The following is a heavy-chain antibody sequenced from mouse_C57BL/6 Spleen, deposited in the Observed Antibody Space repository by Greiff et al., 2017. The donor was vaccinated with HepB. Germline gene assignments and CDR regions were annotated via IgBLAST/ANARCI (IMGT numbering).Heavy chain of an antibody. D-gene: IGHD2-12*01. CDR2: IDLNSGGT. CDR1: GYTFTSYW. CDR3: ARRYDDGDYYAMDY. Sequence: QVQLQQPGAELVKPGASVKLSCKASGYTFTSYWMHWVKQRPGRGLEWIGRIDLNSGGTKYNEKFKSKATLTVDKPSSTAYMQLSSLTSEDSAVYYCARRYDDGDYYAMDYWGQGTSVTVSS. J-gene: IGHJ4*01. V-gene: IGHV1-72*01.